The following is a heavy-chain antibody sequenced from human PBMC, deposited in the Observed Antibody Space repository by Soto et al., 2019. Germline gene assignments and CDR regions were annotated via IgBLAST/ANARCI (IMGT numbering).Heavy chain of an antibody. J-gene: IGHJ2*01. D-gene: IGHD5-12*01. CDR2: IITIFGTA. CDR1: GGTFSSYT. V-gene: IGHV1-69*12. CDR3: ARGNHRWLQLWYFDL. Sequence: QVQLVQSGAEVKKPGSSVTVSCKASGGTFSSYTISWVRQAPGQGLEWMGGIITIFGTANYAQKFQGTVTIPAHQSPSTAYMELRSLRSEDTAVYYCARGNHRWLQLWYFDLWGRGTLVTVSS.